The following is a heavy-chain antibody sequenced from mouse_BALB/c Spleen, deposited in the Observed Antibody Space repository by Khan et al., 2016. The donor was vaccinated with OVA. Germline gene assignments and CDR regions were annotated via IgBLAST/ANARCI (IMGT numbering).Heavy chain of an antibody. J-gene: IGHJ3*01. CDR1: GYTFTDYV. D-gene: IGHD2-10*02. Sequence: QVQLQQSGPELVKPGASVKMSCKASGYTFTDYVINWVEQRTGQGLEWIGEIYPGSGSTYYNEKLKGKATLTADKSSNTAYMQLSSLTSEDSAVYFCAKKYASWFAYWGQGTLVTVSA. V-gene: IGHV1-77*01. CDR2: IYPGSGST. CDR3: AKKYASWFAY.